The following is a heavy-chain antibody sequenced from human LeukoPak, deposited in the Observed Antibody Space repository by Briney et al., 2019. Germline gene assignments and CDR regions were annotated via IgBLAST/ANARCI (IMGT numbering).Heavy chain of an antibody. J-gene: IGHJ4*02. V-gene: IGHV1-69*05. Sequence: SVKVSCKASGGTFSSYAISWVRQAPGQGLEWMGGIIPIFGTANYAQKFQGRVTITTDESTSTAYMELSSLRSENTAVYYCARGVIVVVPATTYYFDYWGQGTLVTVSS. CDR1: GGTFSSYA. CDR3: ARGVIVVVPATTYYFDY. D-gene: IGHD2-2*01. CDR2: IIPIFGTA.